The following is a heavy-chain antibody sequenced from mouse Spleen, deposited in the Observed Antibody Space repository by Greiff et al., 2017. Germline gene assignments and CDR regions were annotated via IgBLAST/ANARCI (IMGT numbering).Heavy chain of an antibody. CDR3: ARHEDYGGAWFAY. CDR2: ISSGGGNT. V-gene: IGHV5-9*04. Sequence: EVNVVESGGGLVKLGGSLKLSCAASGFTFSSYAMSWVRQTPEKRLEWVATISSGGGNTYYPDSVKGRFTISRDNAKNTLYLQMSSLKSEDTAMYYCARHEDYGGAWFAYWGQGTLVTVSA. D-gene: IGHD2-4*01. CDR1: GFTFSSYA. J-gene: IGHJ3*01.